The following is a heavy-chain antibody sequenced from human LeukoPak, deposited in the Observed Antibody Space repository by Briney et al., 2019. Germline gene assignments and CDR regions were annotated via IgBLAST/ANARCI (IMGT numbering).Heavy chain of an antibody. CDR3: AKGNRLAAAVPDY. Sequence: GGSLRLSCAASGFTFSSYGMHWVRQAPGKGLEWVAVISYDGSNKYYADSVKGRFTISRDNSKNTLYLQMNSLRAEDTAVYYCAKGNRLAAAVPDYWGQGTLVTVSS. CDR1: GFTFSSYG. V-gene: IGHV3-30*18. J-gene: IGHJ4*02. D-gene: IGHD6-13*01. CDR2: ISYDGSNK.